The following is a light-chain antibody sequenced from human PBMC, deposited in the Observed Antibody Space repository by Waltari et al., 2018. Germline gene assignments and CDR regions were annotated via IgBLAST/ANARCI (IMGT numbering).Light chain of an antibody. J-gene: IGKJ2*01. CDR3: QQYGSSIMYT. CDR1: QSLTKKY. V-gene: IGKV3-20*01. Sequence: IVLTQSPVTLSLSPGERATLSCRAVQSLTKKYLAWYQQKTGQAPRLLIYGASSRASGIPDRFSGSGSGTYFTLTISSLEPEDSAVYYCQQYGSSIMYTFGQGTKLEIK. CDR2: GAS.